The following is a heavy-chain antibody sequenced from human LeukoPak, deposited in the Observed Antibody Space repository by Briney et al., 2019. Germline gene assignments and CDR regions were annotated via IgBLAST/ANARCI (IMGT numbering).Heavy chain of an antibody. CDR3: ARGSQLWSSTFFDY. CDR2: IYSGGST. Sequence: GGSLRLSCAASGFTVSSNYMSWVRQAPGKGLEWVSVIYSGGSTYCADSVKGRFTISRDNSKNTLYLQMNSLRAEDTAVYYCARGSQLWSSTFFDYWGQGTLVTVSS. D-gene: IGHD5-18*01. V-gene: IGHV3-53*01. J-gene: IGHJ4*02. CDR1: GFTVSSNY.